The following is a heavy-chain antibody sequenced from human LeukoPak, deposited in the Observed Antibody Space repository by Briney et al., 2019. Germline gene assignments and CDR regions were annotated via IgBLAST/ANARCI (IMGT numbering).Heavy chain of an antibody. Sequence: SETLSLTCTVSGYSISSGFYWGWIRQPPGKGLEWVGTFYHSGSTHYNPSLKSRVTISVDTSKNQFSLKLSSVTVADTAVYYCARGDNGSGSYYAYWGKGTPVTVSS. J-gene: IGHJ4*02. CDR3: ARGDNGSGSYYAY. CDR2: FYHSGST. CDR1: GYSISSGFY. V-gene: IGHV4-38-2*02. D-gene: IGHD3-10*01.